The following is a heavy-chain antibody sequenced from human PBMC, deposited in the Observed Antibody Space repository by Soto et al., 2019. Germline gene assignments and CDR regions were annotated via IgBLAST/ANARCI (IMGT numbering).Heavy chain of an antibody. J-gene: IGHJ4*02. CDR2: IYYTGIT. V-gene: IGHV4-31*03. CDR3: ARGGWSLDG. CDR1: GGSISSDDYY. Sequence: SETLSLTCTVSGGSISSDDYYWSWIRQHPGKGLEWIGYIYYTGITYYNPSIKSRVSISIDTSHNQFSLNLTSVTVADTAVYYCARGGWSLDGWGQGTLVTVSS. D-gene: IGHD2-15*01.